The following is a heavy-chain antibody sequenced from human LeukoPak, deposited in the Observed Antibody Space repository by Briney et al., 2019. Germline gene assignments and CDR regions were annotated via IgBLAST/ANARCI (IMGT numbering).Heavy chain of an antibody. CDR3: ARGRATVTYYYYYGMDV. CDR2: INHSGNT. D-gene: IGHD4-17*01. V-gene: IGHV4-34*01. CDR1: GGSFSGYY. J-gene: IGHJ6*02. Sequence: SETLSLTCAVYGGSFSGYYWSWIRQPPGKGLEWIGEINHSGNTNYNPSLKSRVTISVDTSKNQFSLKLSSVTAADTAVYYCARGRATVTYYYYYGMDVWGQGTTVTVSS.